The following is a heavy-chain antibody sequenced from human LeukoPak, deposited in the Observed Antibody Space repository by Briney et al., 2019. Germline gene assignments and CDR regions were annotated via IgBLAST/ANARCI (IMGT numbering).Heavy chain of an antibody. D-gene: IGHD5-24*01. CDR1: GGSISSYY. CDR3: SRAVDGYNSDD. J-gene: IGHJ4*01. Sequence: SETLSLTCTVPGGSISSYYWSWTRQPPGKGLEWIGYIYCSGSIKYNPSLKSRVTISVDTSKNQFSLRLSSVTTADTAVYYCSRAVDGYNSDDWGQGTLVTVSS. CDR2: IYCSGSI. V-gene: IGHV4-59*01.